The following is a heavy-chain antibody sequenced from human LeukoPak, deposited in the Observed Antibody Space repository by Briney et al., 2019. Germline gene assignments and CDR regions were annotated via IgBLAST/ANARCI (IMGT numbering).Heavy chain of an antibody. J-gene: IGHJ4*02. D-gene: IGHD3-10*01. Sequence: GVSLRLSCAASGFTFSSYAMSWVRQAPGKGLEWVSVIYSGGSTYYADSVKGRFTISRDNSKNTLYLQMNSLRAEDTAVYYRARSGLWFGELLDYWGQGTLVTVSS. V-gene: IGHV3-53*01. CDR1: GFTFSSYA. CDR2: IYSGGST. CDR3: ARSGLWFGELLDY.